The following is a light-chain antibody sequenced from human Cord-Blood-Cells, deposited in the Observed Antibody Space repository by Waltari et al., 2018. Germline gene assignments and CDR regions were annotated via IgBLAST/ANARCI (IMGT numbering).Light chain of an antibody. Sequence: QSALTQPRSVSGSPGQSVTISCTGTSSDVGGYNYVSWYQQHPGKAPKLMIYDVSKRPFGVPVRFSGAKSGHTASLTISGLQAEDEAEYYTRSYAGTYSRVFGVGTKLAVL. V-gene: IGLV2-11*01. CDR1: SSDVGGYNY. CDR2: DVS. CDR3: RSYAGTYSRV. J-gene: IGLJ3*02.